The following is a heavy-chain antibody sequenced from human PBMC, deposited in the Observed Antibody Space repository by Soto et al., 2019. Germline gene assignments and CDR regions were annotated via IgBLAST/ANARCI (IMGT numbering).Heavy chain of an antibody. Sequence: GGSLRLSCAASGFTFSSYGMHRVRQAPGKGLEWVAVIWYDGSNKYYADSVKGRFTISRDNSKNTLYLQMNSLRAEDTAVYYCARDGDYDSSGLPLIDYWGQGTRVTVSS. CDR3: ARDGDYDSSGLPLIDY. CDR2: IWYDGSNK. J-gene: IGHJ4*02. V-gene: IGHV3-33*01. D-gene: IGHD3-22*01. CDR1: GFTFSSYG.